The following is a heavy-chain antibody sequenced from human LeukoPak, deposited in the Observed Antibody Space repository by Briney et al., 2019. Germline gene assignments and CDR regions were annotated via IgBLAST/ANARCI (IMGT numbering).Heavy chain of an antibody. CDR2: IVPILGTA. D-gene: IGHD6-13*01. CDR1: GGTFSTYA. CDR3: ARVPQGSSWPYYFDY. J-gene: IGHJ4*02. V-gene: IGHV1-69*04. Sequence: SVKVSFKASGGTFSTYAISWVRQAPGQGLEWVGRIVPILGTANYAQNFQGRVTITADRSTTTAYMELSSLRSEDTAVYYCARVPQGSSWPYYFDYWGQGTLVTGSS.